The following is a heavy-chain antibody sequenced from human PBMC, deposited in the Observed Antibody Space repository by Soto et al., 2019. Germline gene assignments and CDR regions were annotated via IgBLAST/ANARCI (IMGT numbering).Heavy chain of an antibody. Sequence: SETLSLTCAVSGGSISSGGYSWSWIRQPPGKGLEWIGYIYHSGSTYYNPSLKSRVTISVDTSKNQFSLKLNSMTAADTAVYYCARHNYGSGSTYFDYWAREPWSPSPQ. D-gene: IGHD3-10*01. V-gene: IGHV4-30-2*01. J-gene: IGHJ4*02. CDR1: GGSISSGGYS. CDR3: ARHNYGSGSTYFDY. CDR2: IYHSGST.